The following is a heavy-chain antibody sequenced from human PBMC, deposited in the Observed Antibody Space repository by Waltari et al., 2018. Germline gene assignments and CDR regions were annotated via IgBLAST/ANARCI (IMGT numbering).Heavy chain of an antibody. Sequence: QVQLQQSGPGLVKPSPAPSLTFAISGASFSSNSAAWTWISQSPSRGLEWLGRTYYRFKWYNDYAVSVKSRITINPDTSKNQFSLQLNSVTPEDTAVYYCARSRTGTIDYCGQGTLVTVSS. V-gene: IGHV6-1*01. J-gene: IGHJ4*02. CDR2: TYYRFKWYN. CDR3: ARSRTGTIDY. D-gene: IGHD1-1*01. CDR1: GASFSSNSAA.